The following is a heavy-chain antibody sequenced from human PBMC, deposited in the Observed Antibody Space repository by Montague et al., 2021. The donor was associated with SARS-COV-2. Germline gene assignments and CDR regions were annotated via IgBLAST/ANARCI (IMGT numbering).Heavy chain of an antibody. CDR1: GDSVSSISAA. V-gene: IGHV6-1*01. Sequence: CAISGDSVSSISAAWNWIRQSPSRGLEWLGGTYYRSKWYNDYAVSVKSRITINPDTSKNQFSLQLNSVTPEDTAVYYCARDDPYCTNGVCYTGNWFDPWGQGTLVTVSS. CDR3: ARDDPYCTNGVCYTGNWFDP. J-gene: IGHJ5*02. D-gene: IGHD2-8*01. CDR2: TYYRSKWYN.